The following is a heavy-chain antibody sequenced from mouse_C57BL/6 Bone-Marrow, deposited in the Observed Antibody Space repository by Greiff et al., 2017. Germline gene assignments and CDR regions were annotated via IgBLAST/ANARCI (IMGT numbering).Heavy chain of an antibody. CDR1: GYTFTDYY. D-gene: IGHD2-4*01. CDR3: ARLGITDLYWYFDV. J-gene: IGHJ1*03. V-gene: IGHV1-76*01. CDR2: IYPGSGNT. Sequence: QVQLQQSGAELVRPGASVKLSCKASGYTFTDYYINWVKQRPGQGLEWIARIYPGSGNTYYNEKFKGKATLTAEKSSSTAYMQLSSLTSEDSAVYFCARLGITDLYWYFDVWGTGTTVTVSS.